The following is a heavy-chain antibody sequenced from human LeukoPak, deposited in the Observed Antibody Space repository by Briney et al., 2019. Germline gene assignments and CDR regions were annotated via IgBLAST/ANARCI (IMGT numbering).Heavy chain of an antibody. CDR1: GGSITTYGDY. Sequence: SETLSLTCTVSGGSITTYGDYWDWIRQPPGKGLEWIGYIYYSGSTYYNPSLKSRVTISVDTSKNQFSLKLSSVTAADTAVYYCARDGRYYGMDVWGQGTTVTVSS. D-gene: IGHD2-8*01. CDR2: IYYSGST. CDR3: ARDGRYYGMDV. J-gene: IGHJ6*02. V-gene: IGHV4-30-4*08.